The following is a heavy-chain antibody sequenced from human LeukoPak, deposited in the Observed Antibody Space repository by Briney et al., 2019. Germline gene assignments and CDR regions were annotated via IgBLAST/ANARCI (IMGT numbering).Heavy chain of an antibody. CDR2: ISYDGSNK. J-gene: IGHJ4*02. CDR3: ALIGLDSSGYYYDYLDY. CDR1: GFTFSSYS. Sequence: PGGSLRLSCAASGFTFSSYSMNWVRQAPGKGLEWVAVISYDGSNKYYADSVKGRFTISRDNAKNTLYLQMNSLRAEDTAVYYCALIGLDSSGYYYDYLDYWGQGTLVTVSS. V-gene: IGHV3-30*03. D-gene: IGHD3-22*01.